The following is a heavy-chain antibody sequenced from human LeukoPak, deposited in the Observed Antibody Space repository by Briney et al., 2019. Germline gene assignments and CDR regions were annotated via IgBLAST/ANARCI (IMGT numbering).Heavy chain of an antibody. V-gene: IGHV3-23*01. D-gene: IGHD2-2*02. J-gene: IGHJ1*01. CDR1: GFTFSSYA. Sequence: GGSLRLSCAASGFTFSSYAMSSVRQAPGKGLEWVSAISGSGGSTYYADSVKGRFTISRDNSKNTLYLQMNSLRAEDTAVYYCAKDIVVVPAAIPGYFQHWGQGTLVTVSS. CDR3: AKDIVVVPAAIPGYFQH. CDR2: ISGSGGST.